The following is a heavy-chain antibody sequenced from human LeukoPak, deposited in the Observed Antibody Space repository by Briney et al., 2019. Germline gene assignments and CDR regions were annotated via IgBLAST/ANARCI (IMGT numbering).Heavy chain of an antibody. V-gene: IGHV3-74*01. CDR1: RFTLSSYW. CDR2: ISGDGSST. CDR3: ARGTDLFDY. D-gene: IGHD1-1*01. Sequence: GGSLRLSCAASRFTLSSYWMHWVRRAPGKGLVWVSRISGDGSSTTYADSVKGRFTISRDNAKNMLYLQMNSLRDEDLAVYYCARGTDLFDYWGQGTLVTVSS. J-gene: IGHJ4*02.